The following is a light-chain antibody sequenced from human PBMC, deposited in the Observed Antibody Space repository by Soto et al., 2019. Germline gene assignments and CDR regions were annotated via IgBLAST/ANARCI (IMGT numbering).Light chain of an antibody. CDR3: QQSYSTQIA. J-gene: IGKJ5*01. Sequence: DIQMTQSPSSLSASVGDRVTITCRASQSISSYLNWYQQKPGKAPKLLIYAASSLQSGVPSRFSGSGSGTDFTLTISSLQPEDFATYYCQQSYSTQIAFGQGPRLEIK. CDR2: AAS. CDR1: QSISSY. V-gene: IGKV1-39*01.